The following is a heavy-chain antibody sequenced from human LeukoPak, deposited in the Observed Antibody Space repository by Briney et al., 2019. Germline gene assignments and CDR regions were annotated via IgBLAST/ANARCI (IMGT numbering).Heavy chain of an antibody. CDR1: GYSISTGNY. J-gene: IGHJ3*01. V-gene: IGHV4-38-2*02. Sequence: PSGTLSLTCSVSGYSISTGNYWGWIRQPPGKGLEWIGSIYHTGTTSYNPSLKSRVTISVDTSKNQFSLKLRSMTAADTAVFFCARGPEMEYITHAAFDFWGQGTRVTVSS. D-gene: IGHD2-8*01. CDR2: IYHTGTT. CDR3: ARGPEMEYITHAAFDF.